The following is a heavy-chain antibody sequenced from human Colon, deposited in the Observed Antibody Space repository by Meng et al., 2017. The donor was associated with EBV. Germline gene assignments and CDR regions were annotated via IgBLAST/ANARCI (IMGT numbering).Heavy chain of an antibody. Sequence: QSQDSRSGPVTPSQTLSLTCAVSGDSITSGDYSWTWIRQPPGKGLEWIGYIYHGVNIYYTPSLRSRVTISVDKSRNQFSLKLTSVSAADTAVYYCVRDTRRGGGWFDPWGQGTLVTVSS. V-gene: IGHV4-30-2*01. CDR3: VRDTRRGGGWFDP. CDR1: GDSITSGDYS. J-gene: IGHJ5*02. CDR2: IYHGVNI. D-gene: IGHD3-10*01.